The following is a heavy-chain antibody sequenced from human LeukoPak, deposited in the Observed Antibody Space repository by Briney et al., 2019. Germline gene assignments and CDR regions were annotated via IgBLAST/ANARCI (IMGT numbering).Heavy chain of an antibody. CDR2: ISWNSGTM. V-gene: IGHV3-9*01. J-gene: IGHJ4*02. CDR3: AKDQNAIAVAFDY. D-gene: IGHD6-19*01. Sequence: GRSLRLSCAASGFTFDDYAMHWVRQAPGKGLEWVSGISWNSGTMGYADSVKGRFTISRDNAKNSLYLQMNSLRAEDTALYYCAKDQNAIAVAFDYWGQGTLVTVSS. CDR1: GFTFDDYA.